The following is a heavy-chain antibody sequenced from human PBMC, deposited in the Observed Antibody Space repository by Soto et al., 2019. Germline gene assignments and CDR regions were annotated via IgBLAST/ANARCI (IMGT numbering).Heavy chain of an antibody. CDR3: ASLVSLLQPIDS. D-gene: IGHD4-4*01. J-gene: IGHJ5*01. CDR2: IFPRDFDV. V-gene: IGHV5-51*01. Sequence: PGESLKISCQTSGYTFTNYWIGWVRQMPGGGLEWLGLIFPRDFDVRYSPSFEGQVTISADRSTATAFLHRRSLEASDSALDFCASLVSLLQPIDSWGQGTPVTVSS. CDR1: GYTFTNYW.